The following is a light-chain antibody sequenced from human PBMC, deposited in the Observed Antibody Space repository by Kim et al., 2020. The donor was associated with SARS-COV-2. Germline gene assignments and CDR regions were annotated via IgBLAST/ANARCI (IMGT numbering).Light chain of an antibody. CDR3: QQYCAAPYT. V-gene: IGKV4-1*01. Sequence: DIVMTQSPDSLAVSLGERATIDCKSTQSLLYASNNKNYLAWYQQRPGQPPKLLFYWASTRESGIPDRFSGSGSGTDFTLTISNLQAEDVAVYYCQQYCAAPYTFGQGTKLEI. CDR2: WAS. CDR1: QSLLYASNNKNY. J-gene: IGKJ2*01.